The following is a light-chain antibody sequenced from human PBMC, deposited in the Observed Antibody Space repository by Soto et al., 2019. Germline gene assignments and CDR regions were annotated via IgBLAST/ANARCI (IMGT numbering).Light chain of an antibody. CDR2: DAS. CDR3: QQYNKWPRT. V-gene: IGKV3-15*01. Sequence: DTMMTRYPASLSVSPGERATLSCRASQSVSSALAWYQQKPGLPPRLLIYDASTRATGIPARFSGSGSGTDFTLTICCLQSQDFAVYYCQQYNKWPRTFSQVGKVDVK. CDR1: QSVSSA. J-gene: IGKJ1*01.